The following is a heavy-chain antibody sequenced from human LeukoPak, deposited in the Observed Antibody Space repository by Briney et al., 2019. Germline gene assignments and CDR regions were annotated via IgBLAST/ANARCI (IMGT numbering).Heavy chain of an antibody. Sequence: GGSLRLSCAASGFSFSGFAMTWVRQAPGKGLEWVSGIIDTGGATYYADSVKGRFTISRDNSKNTLFLQMNGLRAEDTAVYYCAKFNGHPTTNYYMDVWGEGTTVTVSS. J-gene: IGHJ6*04. D-gene: IGHD3-10*01. CDR1: GFSFSGFA. CDR2: IIDTGGAT. V-gene: IGHV3-23*01. CDR3: AKFNGHPTTNYYMDV.